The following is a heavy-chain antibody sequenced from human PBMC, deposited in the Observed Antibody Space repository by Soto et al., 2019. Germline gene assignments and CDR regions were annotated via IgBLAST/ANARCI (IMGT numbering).Heavy chain of an antibody. D-gene: IGHD5-18*01. V-gene: IGHV3-30-3*01. J-gene: IGHJ4*02. CDR3: ASPVDTAMVFSAFDY. Sequence: QVQLVESGGGVVQPGRSLRLSCAASGFTFSSYAMHWVRQAPGKELEWVAVMSYDGSNKYYADSVKGRFTISRDNSKNALDLQMNSLRAEDTAVYYCASPVDTAMVFSAFDYWGQGTLVTVSS. CDR2: MSYDGSNK. CDR1: GFTFSSYA.